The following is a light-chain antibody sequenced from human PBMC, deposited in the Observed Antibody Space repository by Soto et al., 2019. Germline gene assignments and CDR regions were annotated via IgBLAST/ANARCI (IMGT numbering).Light chain of an antibody. CDR2: AVS. Sequence: EVVLTQSPGALSLSPGERATLSCRASQSVTSNYLAWYQQKSGQAPRLLIYAVSRGATGIPDGFSGSGSGTDFTLTISRLEAEDLAVYYCQQYGGVPFTFGPGTKVDIK. V-gene: IGKV3-20*01. J-gene: IGKJ3*01. CDR1: QSVTSNY. CDR3: QQYGGVPFT.